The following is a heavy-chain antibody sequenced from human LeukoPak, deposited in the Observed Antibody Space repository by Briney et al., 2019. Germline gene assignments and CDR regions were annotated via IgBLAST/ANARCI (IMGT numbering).Heavy chain of an antibody. CDR2: IYTSGST. CDR3: ARAQVGEWLLQAPLDY. Sequence: PSQTLSLTCTVSGGSISSGSYYWSWIRQPAGKGLEWIGRIYTSGSTNYNPSLKSRVTISVDTSKNQFSLKLSSVTAADTAVYYCARAQVGEWLLQAPLDYWGQGTLVTVSS. J-gene: IGHJ4*02. D-gene: IGHD3-22*01. CDR1: GGSISSGSYY. V-gene: IGHV4-61*02.